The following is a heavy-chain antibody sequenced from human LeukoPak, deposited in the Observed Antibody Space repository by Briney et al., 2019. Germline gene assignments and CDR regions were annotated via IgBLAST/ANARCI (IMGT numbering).Heavy chain of an antibody. CDR2: VRDNGEN. CDR1: GGSINAFY. Sequence: TPSETLSLTCRVSGGSINAFYWSWIRQPPGKGLEWIAYVRDNGENNYNPSLKSRVAISLDTANNQISLRLNFVTAADTAIYYCARQPANTAAFDVWGQGTMVTLSS. J-gene: IGHJ3*01. V-gene: IGHV4-59*08. D-gene: IGHD5-18*01. CDR3: ARQPANTAAFDV.